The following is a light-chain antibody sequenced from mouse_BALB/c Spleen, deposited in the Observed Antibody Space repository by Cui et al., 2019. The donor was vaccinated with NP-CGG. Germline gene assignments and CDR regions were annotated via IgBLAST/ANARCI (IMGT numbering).Light chain of an antibody. J-gene: IGLJ1*01. CDR1: SGGVTTSNY. Sequence: QAVVTQESARTTAPGETVTRNCRPSSGGVTTSNYANWVQEKPNHLFTGLIGGTNNRAPGVPARFSGSLIGDKAALTITGAQTEDEAIYFCALWYSNHWVFGGGTKLTVL. V-gene: IGLV1*01. CDR2: GTN. CDR3: ALWYSNHWV.